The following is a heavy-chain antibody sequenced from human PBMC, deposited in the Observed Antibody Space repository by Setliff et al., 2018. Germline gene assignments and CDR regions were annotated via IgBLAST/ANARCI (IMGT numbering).Heavy chain of an antibody. CDR2: INQDGSEK. CDR3: ARSESCGATNCSPFDY. Sequence: GGSLRLSCAASGFTFSAYAMHWVRQAPGKGLEWVASINQDGSEKYYADSVKGRFTISRDNAENSLYLQMNSLRAEDTAVYYCARSESCGATNCSPFDYWGQGTLVTVSS. J-gene: IGHJ4*02. V-gene: IGHV3-7*01. D-gene: IGHD2-2*01. CDR1: GFTFSAYA.